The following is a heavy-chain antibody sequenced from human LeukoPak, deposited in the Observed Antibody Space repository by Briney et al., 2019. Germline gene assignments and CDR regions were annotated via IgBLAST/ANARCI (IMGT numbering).Heavy chain of an antibody. CDR2: ISGSGGST. Sequence: PGGSLRLSCAASGFTFSSYAMSWVRQAPGKGLEWVSAISGSGGSTYYADSVKGRFTISRDNSKNTLYLQMSSLRAEDTAVYYCAKQTLYSSSENEIWGQGTMVTVSS. D-gene: IGHD6-6*01. CDR1: GFTFSSYA. V-gene: IGHV3-23*01. CDR3: AKQTLYSSSENEI. J-gene: IGHJ3*02.